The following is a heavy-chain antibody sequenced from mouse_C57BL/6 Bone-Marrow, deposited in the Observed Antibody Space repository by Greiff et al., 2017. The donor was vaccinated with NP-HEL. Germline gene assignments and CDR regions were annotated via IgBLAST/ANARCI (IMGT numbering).Heavy chain of an antibody. CDR3: AIVYYDYDDYAMDY. CDR1: GYTFTTYP. Sequence: QVQLKQSGAELVKPVASVKMSCKASGYTFTTYPIEWMKQNHGKSLEWIGNFHPYNDDTKYNEKFKGKATLTVEKSSSTVYLELSRLTSDDSAVYYCAIVYYDYDDYAMDYWGQGTSVTVSS. D-gene: IGHD2-4*01. CDR2: FHPYNDDT. J-gene: IGHJ4*01. V-gene: IGHV1-47*01.